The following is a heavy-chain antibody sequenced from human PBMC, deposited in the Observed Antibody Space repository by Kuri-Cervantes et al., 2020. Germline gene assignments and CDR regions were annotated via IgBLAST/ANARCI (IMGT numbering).Heavy chain of an antibody. D-gene: IGHD2-2*03. J-gene: IGHJ6*03. CDR1: GFTFSSYE. V-gene: IGHV3-48*03. Sequence: GESLKISCAASGFTFSSYEMNWVRQAPGKGLEWVSYISSSGSTIYYADSVKGRFTTSRDNAKNSLYLQMNSLRAEDTAVYYCAREGGYCSSTSCYGYYYMDVWGKGTTVTVSS. CDR3: AREGGYCSSTSCYGYYYMDV. CDR2: ISSSGSTI.